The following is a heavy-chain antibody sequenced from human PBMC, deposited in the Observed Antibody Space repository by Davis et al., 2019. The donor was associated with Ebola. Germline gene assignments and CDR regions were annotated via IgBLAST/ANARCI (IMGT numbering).Heavy chain of an antibody. Sequence: AASVKVSCKASGYTFTSYYMHWVRQAPGQGLEWMGIINPSGGSTSYAQKFQGRVTMTRDTSTSTVYMELSSLRSEDTAVYYCARDGEGEMGLAAATNNWFDPWGQGTLVTVSS. D-gene: IGHD6-13*01. CDR1: GYTFTSYY. CDR3: ARDGEGEMGLAAATNNWFDP. J-gene: IGHJ5*02. CDR2: INPSGGST. V-gene: IGHV1-46*01.